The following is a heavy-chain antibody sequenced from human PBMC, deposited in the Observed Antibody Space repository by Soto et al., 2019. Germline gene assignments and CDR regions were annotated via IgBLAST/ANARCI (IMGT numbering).Heavy chain of an antibody. D-gene: IGHD5-12*01. CDR2: TYFRSKWYN. Sequence: SQTLSLTRAISGDSVSSNTASWNWIRQSPSRGLEWLGRTYFRSKWYNDYAVSVKSRIIINPDTSNNQSSLQLNSVTPEDTAVYFCAKGDNLGPKTGYAFDPWGQGIMVTVSS. CDR1: GDSVSSNTAS. CDR3: AKGDNLGPKTGYAFDP. J-gene: IGHJ5*02. V-gene: IGHV6-1*01.